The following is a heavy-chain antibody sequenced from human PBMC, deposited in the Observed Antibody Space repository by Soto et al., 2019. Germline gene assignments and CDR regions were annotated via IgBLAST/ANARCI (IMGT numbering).Heavy chain of an antibody. CDR3: ARRYIERGNCYCLYV. Sequence: GGSMRLSCTASGISFSVYGITWVRQVPGKGLEWASSISSRGTYIYYADSVWGRLTISRANAPNSLFLEMNSLRAENTALYYCARRYIERGNCYCLYVWDKGATVTVSS. V-gene: IGHV3-21*01. D-gene: IGHD3-9*01. CDR1: GISFSVYG. J-gene: IGHJ6*04. CDR2: ISSRGTYI.